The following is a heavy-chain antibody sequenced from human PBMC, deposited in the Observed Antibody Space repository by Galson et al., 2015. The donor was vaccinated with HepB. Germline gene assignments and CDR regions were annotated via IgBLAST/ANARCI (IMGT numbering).Heavy chain of an antibody. CDR2: IIPILGIA. Sequence: SVKVSCKASGGTFSSYAISWVRQAPGQGLEWMGRIIPILGIANYAQKFQGRVTITADKSTSTAYMELSGLRSEDTAVYYCARSHSSSWYGGVYYYGMDVWGQGTTVTVSS. D-gene: IGHD6-13*01. CDR3: ARSHSSSWYGGVYYYGMDV. V-gene: IGHV1-69*04. CDR1: GGTFSSYA. J-gene: IGHJ6*02.